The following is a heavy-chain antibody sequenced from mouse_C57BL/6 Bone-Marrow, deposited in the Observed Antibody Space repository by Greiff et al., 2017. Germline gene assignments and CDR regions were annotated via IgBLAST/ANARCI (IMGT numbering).Heavy chain of an antibody. CDR1: GFTFSSYT. CDR3: SRQVTTVLATKYFDV. CDR2: ISGGGGNT. V-gene: IGHV5-9*01. D-gene: IGHD1-1*01. J-gene: IGHJ1*03. Sequence: EVHLVESGGGLVKPGGSLKLSCAASGFTFSSYTMSWVRQTPEKRLQWVAAISGGGGNTYYPDSVKGRFTFSRDNDKNILYLQMSSLRSEDTALYYFSRQVTTVLATKYFDVWGTGTTVTVSS.